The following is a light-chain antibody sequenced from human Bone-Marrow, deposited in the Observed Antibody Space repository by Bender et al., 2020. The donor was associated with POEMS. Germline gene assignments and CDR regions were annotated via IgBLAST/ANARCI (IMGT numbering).Light chain of an antibody. Sequence: QSVLTQPPSVSGAPGQRVTISCTGSSSNIGAGNDVHWYQQLPGQAPKLLIYEVSERPSGVSSRFSGSRSGNTASLTISGLQPDDEASYYCCSYAGSSTWVFGGGTKLTVL. CDR1: SSNIGAGND. V-gene: IGLV1-40*01. CDR3: CSYAGSSTWV. CDR2: EVS. J-gene: IGLJ3*02.